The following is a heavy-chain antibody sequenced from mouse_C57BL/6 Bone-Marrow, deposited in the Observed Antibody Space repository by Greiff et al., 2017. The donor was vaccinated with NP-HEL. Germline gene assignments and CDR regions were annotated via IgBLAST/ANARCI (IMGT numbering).Heavy chain of an antibody. Sequence: VKLVESGPGLVAPSQSLSITCTVSGFSLTSYAISWVRQPPGKGLEWLGVIWTGGGTNYNSALKSRLSISKDNSKSQVFLKMNSLQTDDTARYYCARRANYYGSGGYFDYWGQGTTLTVSS. D-gene: IGHD1-1*01. V-gene: IGHV2-9-1*01. J-gene: IGHJ2*01. CDR1: GFSLTSYA. CDR2: IWTGGGT. CDR3: ARRANYYGSGGYFDY.